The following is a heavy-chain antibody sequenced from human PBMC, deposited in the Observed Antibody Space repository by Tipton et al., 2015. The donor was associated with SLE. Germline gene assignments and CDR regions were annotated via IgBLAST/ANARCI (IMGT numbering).Heavy chain of an antibody. D-gene: IGHD2-8*01. CDR1: GYSLTSGYD. CDR3: VRLRSKVLIDY. J-gene: IGHJ4*02. V-gene: IGHV4-38-2*02. CDR2: IYQSESV. Sequence: TLSLTCTVSGYSLTSGYDWGWIRQPPGKGLEWIGRIYQSESVYYNPSLKSRVTISGDTSKNQFSLEVRSVTAADTAVYYCVRLRSKVLIDYWGQGTLVTVSS.